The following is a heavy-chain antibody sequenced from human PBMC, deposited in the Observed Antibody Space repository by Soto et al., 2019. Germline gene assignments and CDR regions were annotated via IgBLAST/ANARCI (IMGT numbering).Heavy chain of an antibody. J-gene: IGHJ5*02. CDR3: ARAISTTGWFDP. CDR1: GFTFSSYD. D-gene: IGHD3-3*01. V-gene: IGHV3-13*01. Sequence: PGRSLRLSCAASGFTFSSYDMHWVRQATGKGLEWVSAIGTAGDTYYPGSVKGRFTISRENAKNSLYLQMNSLGAGDTAVYYCARAISTTGWFDPWGQGTLFTVAS. CDR2: IGTAGDT.